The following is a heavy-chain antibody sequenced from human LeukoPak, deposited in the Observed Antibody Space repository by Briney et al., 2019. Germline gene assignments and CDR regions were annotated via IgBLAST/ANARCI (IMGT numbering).Heavy chain of an antibody. V-gene: IGHV4-30-2*01. J-gene: IGHJ4*02. D-gene: IGHD3-10*01. CDR2: IYHSGST. CDR3: ARDYHGLDY. CDR1: GGSISSGGYS. Sequence: SQTLSLTCAVSGGSISSGGYSWSWIRQPPGKGLEWIGYIYHSGSTYYNPSLKSRVTISVDRSKNQFSLKLSSVTAADTAVYYCARDYHGLDYWGQGTLVTVSS.